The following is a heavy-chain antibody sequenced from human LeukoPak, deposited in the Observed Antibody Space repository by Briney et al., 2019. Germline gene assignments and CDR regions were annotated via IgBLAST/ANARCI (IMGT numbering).Heavy chain of an antibody. CDR2: IHNSGNT. Sequence: SETLSLTCTVSGGSISSYYWSWIRQPPGKGLDWIGHIHNSGNTNYNPSLKSRVTLSVDTSKNQFSLKLSCVTAADTAVYYCAREGTTGRNLNWFDSWGQGTLVTVSS. CDR1: GGSISSYY. V-gene: IGHV4-59*01. J-gene: IGHJ5*01. D-gene: IGHD1-1*01. CDR3: AREGTTGRNLNWFDS.